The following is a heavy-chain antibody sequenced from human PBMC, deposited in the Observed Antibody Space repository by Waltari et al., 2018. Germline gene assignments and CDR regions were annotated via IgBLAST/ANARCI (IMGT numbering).Heavy chain of an antibody. CDR3: AREGVPYYDSSE. J-gene: IGHJ4*02. CDR1: GGSISSSSYY. CDR2: ISSSGSTI. V-gene: IGHV3-11*01. D-gene: IGHD3-22*01. Sequence: QLQLQESGPGLVKPSETLSLTCTVSGGSISSSSYYWGWIRQPPGKGLEWVSYISSSGSTIYYADSVKGRFTISRDNAKNSLYLQMNSLRAEDTAVYYCAREGVPYYDSSEWGQGTLVTVSS.